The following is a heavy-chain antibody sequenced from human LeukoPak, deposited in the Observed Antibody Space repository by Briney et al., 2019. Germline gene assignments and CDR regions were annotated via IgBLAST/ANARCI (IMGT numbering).Heavy chain of an antibody. Sequence: PGGSLRLSCAASGFTFSSYWMHWVRQAPGKGLVWVARINSDGSTTSYADSVKGRFTISRDNAKNTLYLQMSSLRDEDTAVYYCAKHQTGMTFDYWGQGTLVTVSS. J-gene: IGHJ4*02. CDR2: INSDGSTT. CDR3: AKHQTGMTFDY. CDR1: GFTFSSYW. V-gene: IGHV3-74*01. D-gene: IGHD1-14*01.